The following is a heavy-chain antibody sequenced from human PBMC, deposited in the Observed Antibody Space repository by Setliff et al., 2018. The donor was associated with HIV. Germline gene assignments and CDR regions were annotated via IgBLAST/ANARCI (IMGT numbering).Heavy chain of an antibody. CDR1: GYTFSDYY. CDR2: INPLSDAT. D-gene: IGHD3-10*01. J-gene: IGHJ4*02. V-gene: IGHV1-2*02. CDR3: ARWGRGFGY. Sequence: ASVKVSCKASGYTFSDYYLHWVRQAPGQATEWMGWINPLSDATKFSHKFQERVTMTRDTSTSTVYMEMRSLTSEDTAMYYCARWGRGFGYWGQGTLVTVSS.